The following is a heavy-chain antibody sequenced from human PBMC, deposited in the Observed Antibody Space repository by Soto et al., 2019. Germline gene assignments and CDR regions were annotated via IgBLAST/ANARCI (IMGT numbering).Heavy chain of an antibody. CDR3: ARDRGVAPPVAGNTHYYYYMDV. Sequence: QDRLVQSGVEVKKPGASVRVSCKASGYSFTNYGITWVRQAPGQGFERMGWISAYNGNTNYAQKFQGRVPLTTDASTSTAYLELRSLRSDDTAVYYCARDRGVAPPVAGNTHYYYYMDVWGKGTTVTVSS. V-gene: IGHV1-18*01. CDR1: GYSFTNYG. CDR2: ISAYNGNT. D-gene: IGHD6-19*01. J-gene: IGHJ6*03.